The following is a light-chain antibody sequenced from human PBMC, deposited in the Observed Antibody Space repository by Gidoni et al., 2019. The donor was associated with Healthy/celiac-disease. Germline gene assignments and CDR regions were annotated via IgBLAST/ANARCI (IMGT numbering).Light chain of an antibody. CDR3: QQSYSTPFT. V-gene: IGKV1-39*01. CDR2: AAS. J-gene: IGKJ3*01. Sequence: DIRMTQSPSSLSASVGDRVTITCRASQSISSYLHWYQQKPGKAPKLLIYAASSLQSGVPSRFSGSGSGTDFTLTISSLQPEDFATYYCQQSYSTPFTFXPXTKVEIK. CDR1: QSISSY.